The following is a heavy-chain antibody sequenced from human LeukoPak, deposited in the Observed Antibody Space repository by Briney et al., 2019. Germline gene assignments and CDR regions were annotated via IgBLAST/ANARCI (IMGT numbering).Heavy chain of an antibody. D-gene: IGHD3-10*01. J-gene: IGHJ5*02. CDR1: GFTFSSYW. CDR3: ARGDYYGSGMYGWFDP. Sequence: GGSLRLSCAASGFTFSSYWMNWARQAPGKGLEWVASINHNGNVNYYVDSVKGRFTISRDIPKNILYLRMNSLRTEDTAVYYCARGDYYGSGMYGWFDPWGQGTLVTVSS. V-gene: IGHV3-7*01. CDR2: INHNGNVN.